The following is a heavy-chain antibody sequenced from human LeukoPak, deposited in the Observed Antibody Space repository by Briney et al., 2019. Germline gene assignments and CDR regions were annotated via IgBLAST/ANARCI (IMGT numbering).Heavy chain of an antibody. CDR1: GGSFSGYY. CDR3: ALTMVRGVISGEYVY. CDR2: INHSGST. V-gene: IGHV4-34*01. J-gene: IGHJ4*02. Sequence: PSETLSLTCAVYGGSFSGYYWSWIRQPPGKGLEWIGEINHSGSTNYNPSLKSRVTISVDTSKNQFSLKLSSVTAADTAVYYCALTMVRGVISGEYVYWGQGTLVTVSS. D-gene: IGHD3-10*01.